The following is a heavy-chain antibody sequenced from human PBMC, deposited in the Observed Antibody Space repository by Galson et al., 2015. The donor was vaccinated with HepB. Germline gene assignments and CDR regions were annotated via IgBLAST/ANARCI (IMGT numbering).Heavy chain of an antibody. J-gene: IGHJ4*01. D-gene: IGHD2-8*02. CDR1: KYSFTRYW. CDR3: ARGSYCTGSVCSVGY. Sequence: QSGAEVTKPGETLTLSCKGSKYSFTRYWIGRVRQTPGKGLEWLGIIYPGDSDTRYSPYFQGQVTISADKSISTAYLQWSSLTASDPAMYYCARGSYCTGSVCSVGYWGHGSLCTVSS. CDR2: IYPGDSDT. V-gene: IGHV5-51*03.